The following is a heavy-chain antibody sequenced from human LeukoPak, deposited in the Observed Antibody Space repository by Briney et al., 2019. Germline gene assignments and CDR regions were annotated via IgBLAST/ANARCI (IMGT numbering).Heavy chain of an antibody. CDR2: TYYRSKWYN. J-gene: IGHJ4*02. V-gene: IGHV6-1*01. D-gene: IGHD5-24*01. Sequence: SQTLSLTCGISGDSVSSNSAAWNWIRQSPSRGLGWLGRTYYRSKWYNDYAVSVKSRITINPDTSKNQFSLQLNSVTPEDTAVYYCARGSRVEMATIFAPFDYWGQGTLVTVSS. CDR1: GDSVSSNSAA. CDR3: ARGSRVEMATIFAPFDY.